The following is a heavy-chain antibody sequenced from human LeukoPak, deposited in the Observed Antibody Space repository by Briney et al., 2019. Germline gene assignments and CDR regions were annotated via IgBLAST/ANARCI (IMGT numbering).Heavy chain of an antibody. CDR2: IYFSGST. CDR1: GGSISSYY. V-gene: IGHV4-59*01. CDR3: VRTTTGYYNYFDP. D-gene: IGHD3-10*01. Sequence: SETLSLTCTVPGGSISSYYWSWVRQPPGKGLEWIGYIYFSGSTNYSPSLKSRVTISLDTSKNQFSLDLSSVTAADTAMYYCVRTTTGYYNYFDPWGQGTLVTVSS. J-gene: IGHJ5*02.